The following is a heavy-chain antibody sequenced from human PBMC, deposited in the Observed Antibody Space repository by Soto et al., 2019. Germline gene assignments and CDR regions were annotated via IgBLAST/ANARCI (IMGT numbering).Heavy chain of an antibody. J-gene: IGHJ6*03. V-gene: IGHV3-48*01. CDR3: ARGLRAPLVATAMPYYMDV. CDR2: ILSSSGVI. D-gene: IGHD2-21*02. Sequence: EVQLVESGGGLVQPGGSLRLSCAASGFTFGSYSMNWVRQAPGKGLEWVSFILSSSGVIYYADSVKGRFTISRDNAKNSLDLQKKRLRARDTAVYYWARGLRAPLVATAMPYYMDVWGKGTTVTVSS. CDR1: GFTFGSYS.